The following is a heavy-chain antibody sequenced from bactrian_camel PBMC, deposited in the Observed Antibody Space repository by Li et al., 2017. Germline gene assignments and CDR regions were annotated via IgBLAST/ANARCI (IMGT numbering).Heavy chain of an antibody. V-gene: IGHV3S53*01. CDR1: GYSYY. Sequence: LVESGGGSVQAGGSLRLSCAPSGYSYYMAWFRQTPEKERQGVAWINNAGRINYGDFVRGRFTISRDNAKNTLYLRITGLKPEDTATYYCAADLDRGLGAWGPSCPRELQYWGQGTQVTVS. D-gene: IGHD1*01. CDR3: AADLDRGLGAWGPSCPRELQY. J-gene: IGHJ4*01. CDR2: INNAGRI.